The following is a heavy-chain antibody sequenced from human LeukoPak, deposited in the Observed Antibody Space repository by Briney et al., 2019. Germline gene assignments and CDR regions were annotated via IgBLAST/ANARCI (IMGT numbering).Heavy chain of an antibody. D-gene: IGHD4-17*01. CDR3: ARGSRSLYAFDI. Sequence: NPSETLSLTCTVSGGSISSYYWSWIRQPPGKGLEWIGYIYYSGSTNYNPSLKSRVTISVDTSKNQFSLKLSSVTAADTAVYYCARGSRSLYAFDIWGRGTMVTVSS. CDR1: GGSISSYY. J-gene: IGHJ3*02. CDR2: IYYSGST. V-gene: IGHV4-59*01.